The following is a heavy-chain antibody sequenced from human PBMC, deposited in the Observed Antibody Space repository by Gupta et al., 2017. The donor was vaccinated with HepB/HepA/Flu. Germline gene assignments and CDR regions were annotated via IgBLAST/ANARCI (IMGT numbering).Heavy chain of an antibody. D-gene: IGHD3-22*01. CDR2: INHSGST. CDR1: GGSFSGYY. Sequence: QVQLQQWGAGLLKPSETLSLPCTGYGGSFSGYYWSWIRQPPGKGLEWIGEINHSGSTNYNPSLKSRVTISVDTSKNQFSLKLSSVTAADTAVYYCARSSGYYSYYFDYWGQGTLVTVSS. CDR3: ARSSGYYSYYFDY. J-gene: IGHJ4*02. V-gene: IGHV4-34*01.